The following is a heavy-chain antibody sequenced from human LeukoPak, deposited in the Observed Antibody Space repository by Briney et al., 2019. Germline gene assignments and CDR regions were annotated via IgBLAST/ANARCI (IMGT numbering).Heavy chain of an antibody. V-gene: IGHV4-39*01. CDR3: ARHVNPGIAVVGD. J-gene: IGHJ4*02. CDR2: IYYSGST. CDR1: GGSISSSNYY. D-gene: IGHD6-19*01. Sequence: SETLSLTCTVSGGSISSSNYYWGWIRQPPGKGLEWIGSIYYSGSTYYNPSLKSRVTISVDTSKNQFSLKLSSVTAADTAVYYCARHVNPGIAVVGDWGQGTLVTVSS.